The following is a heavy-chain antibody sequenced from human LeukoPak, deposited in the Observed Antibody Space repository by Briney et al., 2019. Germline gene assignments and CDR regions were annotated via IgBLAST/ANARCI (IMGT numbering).Heavy chain of an antibody. V-gene: IGHV3-15*01. Sequence: GGSLRLSCAGSGFTFSNAWMSWVRQAPGKGLEWVGRIKSKIDGGTIEYAAPVKGRFTISRDDSKNTQYLQMNSLKTEDTAVYYCTTDGYCSGGNCYSFDYWGQGTLVTVSA. CDR3: TTDGYCSGGNCYSFDY. CDR1: GFTFSNAW. J-gene: IGHJ4*02. CDR2: IKSKIDGGTI. D-gene: IGHD2-15*01.